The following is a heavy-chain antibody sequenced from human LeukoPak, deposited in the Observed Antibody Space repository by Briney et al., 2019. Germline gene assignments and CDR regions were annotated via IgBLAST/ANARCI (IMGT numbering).Heavy chain of an antibody. D-gene: IGHD2-15*01. V-gene: IGHV1-2*02. J-gene: IGHJ6*02. Sequence: ASVKVSCKASGYTFTGYYMHWVRQAPGRGLEWMGWINPNSGGTNYAQKFQGRVTMTRDTSISTAYMELSRLRSDDTAVYYCARGGGLGCSGGSCYGHYYYGMDVWGQGTTVTVSS. CDR2: INPNSGGT. CDR1: GYTFTGYY. CDR3: ARGGGLGCSGGSCYGHYYYGMDV.